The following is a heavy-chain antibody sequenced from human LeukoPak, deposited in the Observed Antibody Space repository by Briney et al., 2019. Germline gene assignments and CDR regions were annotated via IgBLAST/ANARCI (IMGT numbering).Heavy chain of an antibody. CDR1: GFTFSSYS. D-gene: IGHD3-16*01. V-gene: IGHV3-21*01. J-gene: IGHJ4*02. CDR2: ISSSSSYI. CDR3: ASATPPFRRTPLGY. Sequence: GGSLRLSCAASGFTFSSYSMNWVRQAPGKGLEWVSSISSSSSYIYYADSVKGRFTISRDNAKNSLYLQMNSLRAEDAAVYYCASATPPFRRTPLGYWGQGTLVTVSS.